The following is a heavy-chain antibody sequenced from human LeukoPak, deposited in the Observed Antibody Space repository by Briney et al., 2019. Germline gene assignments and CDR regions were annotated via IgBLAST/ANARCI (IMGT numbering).Heavy chain of an antibody. CDR2: MNPNSGNT. J-gene: IGHJ4*02. V-gene: IGHV1-8*01. CDR1: GYTFTSYD. D-gene: IGHD6-13*01. Sequence: GASVKVSCKASGYTFTSYDINWVRQATGQGLEWMGWMNPNSGNTGYAQKFQGRVTMTRNTSISTAYMELSSLRSEDTAVYYCARGGSHNIAAAGYYFDYWGQGTLVTVSS. CDR3: ARGGSHNIAAAGYYFDY.